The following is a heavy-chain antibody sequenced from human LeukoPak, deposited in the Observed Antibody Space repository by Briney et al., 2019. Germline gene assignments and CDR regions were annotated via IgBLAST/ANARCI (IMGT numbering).Heavy chain of an antibody. CDR2: IYHSGST. CDR1: GGSISSSNW. J-gene: IGHJ5*02. CDR3: ARESSANYGSGSYNWFDP. Sequence: SETLSLTCAVSGGSISSSNWWSWVRQPPGKGLEWIGEIYHSGSTNYNPYPKSRVTISVDKSKNQFSLKLSSVTAADTAVYYCARESSANYGSGSYNWFDPWGQGTLVTVSS. V-gene: IGHV4-4*02. D-gene: IGHD3-10*01.